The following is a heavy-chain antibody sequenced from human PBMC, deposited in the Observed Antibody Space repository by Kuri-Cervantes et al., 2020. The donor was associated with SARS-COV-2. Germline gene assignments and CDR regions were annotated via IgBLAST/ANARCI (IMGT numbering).Heavy chain of an antibody. J-gene: IGHJ6*02. CDR1: GDIFSSHA. Sequence: SVKVSCKASGDIFSSHAISWVRQAPGQGLEWMGGIIPIFGTANYAQKFQGRVTITADESTSTAYMELSSLRSEDTAVYYCARDALGRGMDVWGQGTTVTVSS. V-gene: IGHV1-69*13. CDR3: ARDALGRGMDV. CDR2: IIPIFGTA. D-gene: IGHD3-16*01.